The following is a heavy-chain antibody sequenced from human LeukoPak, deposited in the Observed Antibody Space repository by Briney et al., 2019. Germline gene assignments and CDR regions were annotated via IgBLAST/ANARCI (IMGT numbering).Heavy chain of an antibody. D-gene: IGHD6-19*01. J-gene: IGHJ4*02. CDR2: ISSDGGNR. CDR3: ARDRFTYSSGWYIFDY. Sequence: GGSLRLSCAASGFTFSSYAMHWVRRAPGKALEWVATISSDGGNRYYSDSVKGRFTISRDNSKNTLYLQMNSLRAEDTAVYYCARDRFTYSSGWYIFDYWGQGTLVTVSS. V-gene: IGHV3-30-3*01. CDR1: GFTFSSYA.